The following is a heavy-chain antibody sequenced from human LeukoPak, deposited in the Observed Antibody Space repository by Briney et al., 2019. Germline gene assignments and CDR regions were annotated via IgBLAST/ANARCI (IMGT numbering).Heavy chain of an antibody. J-gene: IGHJ6*02. V-gene: IGHV4-59*01. D-gene: IGHD2-15*01. CDR1: GGSISSYY. CDR3: ARGVQGCSGGSCHNLPAGVLYYYYGMDV. Sequence: PPETLSLTCTVSGGSISSYYWSWIRQPPGKGLEWIGYIYYSGSTNYNPSLKSRVTISVDTSKNQLSLKLSSVTAADTALYYCARGVQGCSGGSCHNLPAGVLYYYYGMDVWGQGTTVTVSS. CDR2: IYYSGST.